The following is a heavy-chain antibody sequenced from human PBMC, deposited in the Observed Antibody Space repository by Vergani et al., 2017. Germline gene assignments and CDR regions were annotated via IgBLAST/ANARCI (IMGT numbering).Heavy chain of an antibody. J-gene: IGHJ3*02. V-gene: IGHV3-23*01. CDR3: AKRAVRNSGAFDI. D-gene: IGHD4-23*01. Sequence: EVQLLESGGGLVQPGGSLRLSCAASGFTLSSYAMNWVRQAPGKGLEWVSGISGSGGTTYYTESIKGRFTISRDTSNNTLYLQMKSLRAEDTGVYYCAKRAVRNSGAFDIWGPGTTVTVSS. CDR2: ISGSGGTT. CDR1: GFTLSSYA.